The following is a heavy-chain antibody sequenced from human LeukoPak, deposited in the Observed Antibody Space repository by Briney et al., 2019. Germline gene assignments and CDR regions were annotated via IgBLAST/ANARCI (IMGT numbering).Heavy chain of an antibody. J-gene: IGHJ4*02. D-gene: IGHD3-16*01. V-gene: IGHV3-23*01. CDR1: GFTFSSYT. CDR2: ISGSGGST. CDR3: AKADLTYDYVWGSYPYYFDY. Sequence: PGGSLRLSCAASGFTFSSYTMSWVRQAPGKGLEWVSAISGSGGSTYYADSVKGRFTISRDNSKNTLYLQMNSLRAEDTAVYYCAKADLTYDYVWGSYPYYFDYWGQGTLVTVSS.